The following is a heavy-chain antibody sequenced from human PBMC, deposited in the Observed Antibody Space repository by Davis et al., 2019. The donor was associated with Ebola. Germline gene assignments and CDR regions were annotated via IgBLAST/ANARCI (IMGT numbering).Heavy chain of an antibody. J-gene: IGHJ6*02. CDR1: GYTFSANY. D-gene: IGHD3-22*01. CDR2: INPNSGGT. Sequence: ASVKVSCKASGYTFSANYIQWVRQAPGQGLEWMGRINPNSGGTNYAQKFQGRVTMTRDTSTSTAYMEINRLSSDDTAVYFCARGGITMTVVPRDYYYGLDVWGQGTTVTVSS. V-gene: IGHV1-2*06. CDR3: ARGGITMTVVPRDYYYGLDV.